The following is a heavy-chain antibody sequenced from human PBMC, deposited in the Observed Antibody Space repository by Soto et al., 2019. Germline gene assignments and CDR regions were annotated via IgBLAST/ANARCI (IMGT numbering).Heavy chain of an antibody. J-gene: IGHJ4*02. CDR2: IVVGRGNT. CDR3: ATRYSGYDQTFDY. V-gene: IGHV1-58*01. Sequence: SVKVSCKASGFTFTSSAVQWVRQARGQRLEWIGRIVVGRGNTNYARKFQERVTITRDISTSTAYMELSSLRSEDTAVYYCATRYSGYDQTFDYWGQGTLVTVSS. CDR1: GFTFTSSA. D-gene: IGHD5-12*01.